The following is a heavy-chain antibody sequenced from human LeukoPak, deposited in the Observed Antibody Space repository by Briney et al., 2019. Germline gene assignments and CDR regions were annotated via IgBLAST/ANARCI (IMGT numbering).Heavy chain of an antibody. D-gene: IGHD2-15*01. J-gene: IGHJ6*02. CDR2: IIPIFGTA. CDR3: ARAKVAATPWYYYYGMDV. CDR1: GYTFIDYD. Sequence: SVKVSCKASGYTFIDYDIHWVRQAPGQGLEWMGGIIPIFGTANYAQKFQGRVTITADESTSTAYMELSSLRSEDTAVYYCARAKVAATPWYYYYGMDVWGQGTTVTVSS. V-gene: IGHV1-69*13.